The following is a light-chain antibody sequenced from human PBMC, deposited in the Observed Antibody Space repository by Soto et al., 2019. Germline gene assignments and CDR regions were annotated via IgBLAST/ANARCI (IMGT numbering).Light chain of an antibody. Sequence: EIVLTQSPGTLSLSPGERATLSCRASQSVSSSYLAWYQQKPGQAPRLLIYGASSRATGIPDRFSGSGSGTGFTLTISRLVPEDFAVYYCQQYGSSPWTFGQGTKVEIK. CDR1: QSVSSSY. V-gene: IGKV3-20*01. J-gene: IGKJ1*01. CDR2: GAS. CDR3: QQYGSSPWT.